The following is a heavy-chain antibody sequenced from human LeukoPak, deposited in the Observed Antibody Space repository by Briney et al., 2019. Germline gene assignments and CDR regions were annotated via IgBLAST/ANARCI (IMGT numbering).Heavy chain of an antibody. CDR1: GFTFSNAW. D-gene: IGHD5-12*01. Sequence: GGSLRLSCAASGFTFSNAWMSWVRQAPGKGLEWVGRIKSKTDGGTIDYAAPVKGRFTISRDSSKNILHLQMNSLRAEDTAVYYCARGPSGYHNTGGQGTLVTVSS. J-gene: IGHJ4*02. CDR3: ARGPSGYHNT. CDR2: IKSKTDGGTI. V-gene: IGHV3-15*01.